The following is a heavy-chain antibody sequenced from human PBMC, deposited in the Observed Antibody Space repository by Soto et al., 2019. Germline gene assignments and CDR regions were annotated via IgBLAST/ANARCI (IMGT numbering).Heavy chain of an antibody. J-gene: IGHJ6*04. CDR3: ARERSDGGYYYYGMDV. CDR1: WFTFSSYS. V-gene: IGHV3-21*01. Sequence: PGLSLRLSCAASWFTFSSYSMNWVRQAPGKGLEWVSSISSSSSYVYYADSVKGRFTISRDNAKNSLYLQMNSLRAEDTAVYYCARERSDGGYYYYGMDVWGKGTTVIVSS. CDR2: ISSSSSYV. D-gene: IGHD2-15*01.